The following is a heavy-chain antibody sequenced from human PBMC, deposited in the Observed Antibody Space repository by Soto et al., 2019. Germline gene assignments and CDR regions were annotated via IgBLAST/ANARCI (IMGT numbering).Heavy chain of an antibody. D-gene: IGHD2-2*01. Sequence: SCKASGYTYTSYAMHWVRQAPGKGLEWVAVISYDGSNKYYADSVKGRFTISRDNSKNTLYLQMNSLRAEDTAVYYCAREWRSNCISTSCYRYYGMDVWGQGTTVTVSS. CDR2: ISYDGSNK. J-gene: IGHJ6*02. CDR1: GYTYTSYA. CDR3: AREWRSNCISTSCYRYYGMDV. V-gene: IGHV3-30-3*01.